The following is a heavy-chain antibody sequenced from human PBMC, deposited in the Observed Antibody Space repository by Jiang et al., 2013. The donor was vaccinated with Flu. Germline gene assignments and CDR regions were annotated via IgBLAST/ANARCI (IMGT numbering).Heavy chain of an antibody. CDR3: ATESPSIAAAGTFGY. V-gene: IGHV1-24*01. D-gene: IGHD6-13*01. J-gene: IGHJ4*02. Sequence: YAQKFQGRVTMTEDTSTDTAYMELSSLRSEDTAVYYCATESPSIAAAGTFGYWGQGTLVTVSS.